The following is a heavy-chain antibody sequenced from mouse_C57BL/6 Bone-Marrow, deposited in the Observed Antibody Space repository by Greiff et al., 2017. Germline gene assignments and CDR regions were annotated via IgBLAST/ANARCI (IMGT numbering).Heavy chain of an antibody. V-gene: IGHV1-81*01. Sequence: VKLVESGAELARPGASVKLSCKASGYTFTSYGISWVKQRTGQGLEWIGEIYPRSGNTYYNEKFKGKATLTADKSSSTAYMELRSLTSEDSAVYFCARHWDLYWGQGTLVTVSA. D-gene: IGHD4-1*01. CDR2: IYPRSGNT. J-gene: IGHJ3*01. CDR1: GYTFTSYG. CDR3: ARHWDLY.